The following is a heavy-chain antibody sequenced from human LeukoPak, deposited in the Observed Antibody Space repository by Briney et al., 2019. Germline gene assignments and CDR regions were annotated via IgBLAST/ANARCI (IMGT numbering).Heavy chain of an antibody. CDR2: ISYDGSNK. V-gene: IGHV3-30*18. CDR3: AKDVDI. CDR1: GFTFSSYG. Sequence: GSLSLSCAASGFTFSSYGMHWVRQAPGKGLEWVAVISYDGSNKYYADSVKGRFTISRDNSKNTLYLQMNSLRAEDTAVYYCAKDVDIWGQGTMVTVSS. J-gene: IGHJ3*02.